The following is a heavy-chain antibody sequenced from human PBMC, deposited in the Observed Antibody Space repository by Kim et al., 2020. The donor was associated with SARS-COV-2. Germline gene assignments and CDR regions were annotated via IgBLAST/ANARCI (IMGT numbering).Heavy chain of an antibody. V-gene: IGHV5-51*01. CDR2: IYPGDSDT. CDR1: GYSFTSYW. D-gene: IGHD3-10*01. Sequence: GESLKISCKGSGYSFTSYWIGWVRQMPGKGLEWMGVIYPGDSDTRYSPSFQGQVTISADKSISTAYLQWSSLKASDTAMYYCARPTSVLWFGELFPDAFYIWGQGTMVTVSS. CDR3: ARPTSVLWFGELFPDAFYI. J-gene: IGHJ3*02.